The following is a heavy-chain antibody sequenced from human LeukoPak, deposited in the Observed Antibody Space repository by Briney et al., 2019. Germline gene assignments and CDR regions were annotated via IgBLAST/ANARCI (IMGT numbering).Heavy chain of an antibody. CDR3: ARPEGKGWFGSRGL. D-gene: IGHD3-10*01. CDR1: GFALRNYF. Sequence: GGSLRLSCEASGFALRNYFMSWVRQAPGKGPEWVANILQDENKRYYVDSVRGRFAISRDNARSTLYLQMNSLRVEDTALYYCARPEGKGWFGSRGLWGQGTLVTVSS. CDR2: ILQDENKR. V-gene: IGHV3-7*01. J-gene: IGHJ4*02.